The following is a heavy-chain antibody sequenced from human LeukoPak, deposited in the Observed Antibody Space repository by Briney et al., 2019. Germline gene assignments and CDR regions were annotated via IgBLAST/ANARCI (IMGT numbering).Heavy chain of an antibody. CDR3: ARGYDSSGYLSLYYYYGMDV. V-gene: IGHV4-4*02. J-gene: IGHJ6*02. CDR2: IYYSGST. CDR1: GGSISSSNW. Sequence: SGTLSLTCAVSGGSISSSNWWSWVRQPPGKGLEWIGYIYYSGSTNYNPSLKSRVTISVDTSKNQFSLKLSSVTAADTAVYYCARGYDSSGYLSLYYYYGMDVWGQGTTVTVSS. D-gene: IGHD3-22*01.